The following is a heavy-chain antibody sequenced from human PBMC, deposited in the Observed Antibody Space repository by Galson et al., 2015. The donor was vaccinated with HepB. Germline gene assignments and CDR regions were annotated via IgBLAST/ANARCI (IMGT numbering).Heavy chain of an antibody. Sequence: SLRLSCAASGFTFSGYAIHWVRQASGKGLEWVGRIGSKANNYASAYAARVVKGMFTDSGDDSLNTAFLKLNSLKTEDTATNYCNRLGDLSGYSSAWGQGTLVTVSS. D-gene: IGHD6-25*01. CDR3: NRLGDLSGYSSA. V-gene: IGHV3-73*01. CDR2: IGSKANNYAS. CDR1: GFTFSGYA. J-gene: IGHJ5*02.